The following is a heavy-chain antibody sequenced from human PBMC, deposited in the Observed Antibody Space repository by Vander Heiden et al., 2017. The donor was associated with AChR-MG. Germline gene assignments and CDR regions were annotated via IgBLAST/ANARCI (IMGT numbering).Heavy chain of an antibody. CDR1: GFTFSSYA. D-gene: IGHD6-13*01. CDR3: AKARAEKYYFDY. CDR2: ISGSGGST. V-gene: IGHV3-23*01. J-gene: IGHJ4*02. Sequence: EVQLLESGGGLVQPGGSLRLSCAASGFTFSSYAMSWVRQAPGKGLEWVSAISGSGGSTYYADAVKGRFTISRDNSKNTLYLQMKSMRAEDTAVYYYAKARAEKYYFDYWGQGTLVTVSS.